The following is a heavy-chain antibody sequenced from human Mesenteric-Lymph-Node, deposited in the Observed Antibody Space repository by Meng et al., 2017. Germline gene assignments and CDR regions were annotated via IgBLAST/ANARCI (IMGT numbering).Heavy chain of an antibody. D-gene: IGHD3-9*01. V-gene: IGHV4-39*07. J-gene: IGHJ3*02. CDR2: IYYSGST. CDR1: GGSISSSSYY. CDR3: ARDFTGYGVLDI. Sequence: SETLSLTCTVSGGSISSSSYYWGWIRQPPGKGLEWIGSIYYSGSTYYNPSLKSRVTISVDTSKNQFSLKLNSVTAADTAVYYCARDFTGYGVLDIWGQGTMVTVSS.